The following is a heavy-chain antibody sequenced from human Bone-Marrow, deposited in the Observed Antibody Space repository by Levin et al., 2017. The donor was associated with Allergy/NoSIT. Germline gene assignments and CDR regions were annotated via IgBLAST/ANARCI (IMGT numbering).Heavy chain of an antibody. D-gene: IGHD2-2*01. Sequence: SETLSLTCTVSGGSISSGGYYWSWIRQHPGKGLEWIGYIYYSGSTYYNPSLKSRVTISVDTSKNQFSLKLSSVTAADTAVYYCARDRKRYSTTTGYYYYMDGWGKGTTVTVSS. CDR3: ARDRKRYSTTTGYYYYMDG. CDR1: GGSISSGGYY. V-gene: IGHV4-31*03. CDR2: IYYSGST. J-gene: IGHJ6*03.